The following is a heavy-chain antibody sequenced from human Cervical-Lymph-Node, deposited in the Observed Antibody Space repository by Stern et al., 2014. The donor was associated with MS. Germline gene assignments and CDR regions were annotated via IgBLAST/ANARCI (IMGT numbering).Heavy chain of an antibody. CDR2: IHSSSSYI. J-gene: IGHJ4*02. CDR1: GFAFSSYS. CDR3: ARDRVGRRDFDY. Sequence: EMQLVESGGGLVKPGGSLRLSCAASGFAFSSYSMNWVRQAPGKGLEWVSFIHSSSSYIYDADSVRGRFTISRDNANNSLYLQANSLRAEDTAVYYCARDRVGRRDFDYWGQGTLVTVSS. D-gene: IGHD3-10*01. V-gene: IGHV3-21*01.